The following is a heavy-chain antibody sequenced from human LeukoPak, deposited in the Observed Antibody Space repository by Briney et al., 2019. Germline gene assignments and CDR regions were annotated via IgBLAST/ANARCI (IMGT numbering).Heavy chain of an antibody. Sequence: SETLSLTCAVYGGSFSGYYWSWIRQPPGKGLEWIGEINHSGSTNYNPSLKSRVTISVDKSKNQFSLKLSSVTAADTAVYYCARGVVGARSFDYWGQGTLVTVSS. V-gene: IGHV4-34*01. CDR1: GGSFSGYY. CDR3: ARGVVGARSFDY. CDR2: INHSGST. J-gene: IGHJ4*02. D-gene: IGHD1-26*01.